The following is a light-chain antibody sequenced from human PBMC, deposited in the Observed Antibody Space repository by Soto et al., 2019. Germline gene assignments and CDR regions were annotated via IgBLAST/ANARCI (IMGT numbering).Light chain of an antibody. Sequence: QSALTQPASVSGSPGQSITISCTGTSSDVGGYNYVSWYQQHPGKDPKLMINEVSNRPSGVSNRFSGSKSGNTASLTISGLQAEDEADYYCTSLTSSSTFVFGTGTKVTVL. V-gene: IGLV2-14*01. J-gene: IGLJ1*01. CDR3: TSLTSSSTFV. CDR2: EVS. CDR1: SSDVGGYNY.